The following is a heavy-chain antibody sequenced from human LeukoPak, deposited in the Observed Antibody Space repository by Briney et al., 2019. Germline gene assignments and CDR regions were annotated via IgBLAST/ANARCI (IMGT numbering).Heavy chain of an antibody. CDR2: MNPNSGNT. D-gene: IGHD6-19*01. CDR1: GYTFTGYY. Sequence: ASVKVSCKASGYTFTGYYMHWVRQAPGQGLEWMGWMNPNSGNTGYAQKFQGRVTMTRNTSISTAYMELSSLRSEDTAVYYCARPTRIAVAGYDAFDIWGQGTMVTVSS. CDR3: ARPTRIAVAGYDAFDI. V-gene: IGHV1-8*02. J-gene: IGHJ3*02.